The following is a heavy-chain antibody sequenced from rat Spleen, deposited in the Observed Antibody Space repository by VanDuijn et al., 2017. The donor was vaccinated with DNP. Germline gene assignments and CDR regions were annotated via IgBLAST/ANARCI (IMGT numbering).Heavy chain of an antibody. CDR3: TREQHFHFDY. J-gene: IGHJ2*01. Sequence: EVQLVESGGGLVQPGGSLRLSCAASGFPSSVYDMAWVRQAPTKGLEWVACIGPSGRYTYYRDSVKGRFTISRDNAKSTLYLQMDSLRSEDTATYYCTREQHFHFDYWGQGVMVTVSS. CDR1: GFPSSVYD. D-gene: IGHD1-10*01. V-gene: IGHV5-27*01. CDR2: IGPSGRYT.